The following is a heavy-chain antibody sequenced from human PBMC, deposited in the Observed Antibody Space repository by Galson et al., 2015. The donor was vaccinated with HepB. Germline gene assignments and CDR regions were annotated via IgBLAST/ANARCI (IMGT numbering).Heavy chain of an antibody. J-gene: IGHJ4*02. D-gene: IGHD2-2*01. CDR3: ARDHVVPRLYYDY. CDR2: IKQDGGEK. CDR1: GFTFSSHW. Sequence: SLRLSCAASGFTFSSHWMSWVRQAPGKGLEWVANIKQDGGEKNYVDSVKGRFTISRDNAKNSLYLQMNSLRAEDTAVYFCARDHVVPRLYYDYWGQGTLVTVSS. V-gene: IGHV3-7*03.